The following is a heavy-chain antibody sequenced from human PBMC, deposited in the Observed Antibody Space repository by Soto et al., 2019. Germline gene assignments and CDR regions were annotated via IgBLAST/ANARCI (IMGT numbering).Heavy chain of an antibody. CDR3: AKVKDKWSRLVYLDS. CDR2: IDWNGGTI. CDR1: GFSFDDYA. Sequence: EVQLVESGGGLVQPGRSLRLSCAASGFSFDDYAMHWARQAPGKGLEWVSGIDWNGGTIAYADSVKGRFSISRDNAKSFLYLQMNSLNVEATDFSYCAKVKDKWSRLVYLDSWGPGTLVSVSS. V-gene: IGHV3-9*01. D-gene: IGHD3-3*01. J-gene: IGHJ4*02.